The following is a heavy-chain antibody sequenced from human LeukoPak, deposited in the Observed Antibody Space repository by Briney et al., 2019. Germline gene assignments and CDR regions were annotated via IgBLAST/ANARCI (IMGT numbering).Heavy chain of an antibody. J-gene: IGHJ4*02. CDR2: ISGSGGST. CDR1: GFTFSSYA. V-gene: IGHV3-23*01. Sequence: GRSLRLSCAAPGFTFSSYAMSWVRQAPGKGLEWVSGISGSGGSTYYADSVKGRFTISRDNSKNTLYLQMNSLRAEDTAVYYCAKGRTAYCSSTSCYTIDYWGQGTLVTVSS. D-gene: IGHD2-2*02. CDR3: AKGRTAYCSSTSCYTIDY.